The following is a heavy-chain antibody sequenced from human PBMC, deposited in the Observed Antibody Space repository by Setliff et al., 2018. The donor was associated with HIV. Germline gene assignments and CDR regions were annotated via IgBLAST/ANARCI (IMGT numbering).Heavy chain of an antibody. CDR1: GGSIGNYY. CDR2: IYISGNT. V-gene: IGHV4-4*07. J-gene: IGHJ6*03. Sequence: PSETLSLTCTVSGGSIGNYYWNWIRQSAGKGLEWIGRIYISGNTMYNPSLESRVTMSLDTSKNQVSLKLRSVTAADTAVYYCATTTIFEVPRYYYYYMDVWGKGTTVTVSS. CDR3: ATTTIFEVPRYYYYYMDV. D-gene: IGHD3-3*01.